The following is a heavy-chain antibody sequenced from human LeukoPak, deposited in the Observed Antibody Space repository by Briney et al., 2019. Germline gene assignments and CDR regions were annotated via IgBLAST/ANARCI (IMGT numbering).Heavy chain of an antibody. V-gene: IGHV3-66*01. CDR3: ARDLTSGPTTHYS. D-gene: IGHD1-26*01. Sequence: PGGSQSLSCAVSGFPDPNKDMNWVRQAPGKGLEWVSVITSGGSTYFADSVKGRFTVSRDNSKKTLSLQMNSLRVEDTAVYYCARDLTSGPTTHYSSGEGALVTVSS. CDR2: ITSGGST. J-gene: IGHJ4*02. CDR1: GFPDPNKD.